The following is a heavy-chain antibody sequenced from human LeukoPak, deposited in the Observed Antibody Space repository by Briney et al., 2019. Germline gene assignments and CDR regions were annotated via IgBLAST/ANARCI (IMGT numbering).Heavy chain of an antibody. Sequence: SETLSLTCTVPGGSISSYYWSWIRQPPGNGLEWLAYIYYSGSTNYNPSLKSRVTISVDTSKNQFSLKLSSMTAADTAVYYCARGSVAARNDAFDIWGQGTMVTVSS. CDR2: IYYSGST. CDR1: GGSISSYY. D-gene: IGHD6-6*01. J-gene: IGHJ3*02. CDR3: ARGSVAARNDAFDI. V-gene: IGHV4-59*01.